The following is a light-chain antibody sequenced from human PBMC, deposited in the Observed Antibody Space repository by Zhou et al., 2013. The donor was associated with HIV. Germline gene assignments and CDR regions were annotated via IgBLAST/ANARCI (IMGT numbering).Light chain of an antibody. Sequence: DIQMTQSPSSLSASVGDRVTITCRASQTITTFLNWYQQRPGKAPKLVIYAATNLQSGVPSRFSGGRSGTDFTLTITSLLPEDFATYYCQQSYSTPYTFGQGTKLEIK. CDR2: AAT. V-gene: IGKV1-39*01. J-gene: IGKJ2*01. CDR3: QQSYSTPYT. CDR1: QTITTF.